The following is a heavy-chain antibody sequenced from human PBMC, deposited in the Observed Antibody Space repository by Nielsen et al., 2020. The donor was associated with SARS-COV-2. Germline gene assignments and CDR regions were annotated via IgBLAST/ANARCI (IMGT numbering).Heavy chain of an antibody. Sequence: GSLRLSCTVSGGSISSYYWSWIRQPPGKGLEWIGYIYYSGSTNYNPSLKSRVTISVDTSKNQFSLKLSSVTAADTAVYYCARLSLGYCSSTSCYGHYYYMDVWGKGTTVTVSS. J-gene: IGHJ6*03. V-gene: IGHV4-59*12. CDR3: ARLSLGYCSSTSCYGHYYYMDV. CDR2: IYYSGST. CDR1: GGSISSYY. D-gene: IGHD2-2*01.